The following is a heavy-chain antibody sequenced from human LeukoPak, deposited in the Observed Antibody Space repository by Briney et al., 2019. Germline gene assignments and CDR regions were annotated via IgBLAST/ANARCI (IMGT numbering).Heavy chain of an antibody. CDR1: GASISTYY. D-gene: IGHD1-1*01. CDR2: IYTSEST. Sequence: PSETLSLTCTVSGASISTYYWSWIRQPAGKGLEWIGHIYTSESTNYNPSLKSRVTMSVDTSKNQFSLKVTSTTAADTAAYYCARGRGYDPVVFYFDSWGQGTLVTVSS. CDR3: ARGRGYDPVVFYFDS. V-gene: IGHV4-4*07. J-gene: IGHJ4*02.